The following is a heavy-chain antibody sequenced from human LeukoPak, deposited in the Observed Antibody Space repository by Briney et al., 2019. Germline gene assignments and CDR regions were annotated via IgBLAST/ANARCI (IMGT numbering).Heavy chain of an antibody. CDR3: ARDIVVPTSSYYYYYGMDV. J-gene: IGHJ6*02. Sequence: GGSLRLSCAASGFTFSSYWMGWVRQAPGKGPEWVAHIKEDGSEKYYVDSVKGRFTMFRDNAKNSLYLQMNSLRAEDTALYYCARDIVVPTSSYYYYYGMDVWGQGTTVTVSS. CDR2: IKEDGSEK. CDR1: GFTFSSYW. V-gene: IGHV3-7*01. D-gene: IGHD2-2*01.